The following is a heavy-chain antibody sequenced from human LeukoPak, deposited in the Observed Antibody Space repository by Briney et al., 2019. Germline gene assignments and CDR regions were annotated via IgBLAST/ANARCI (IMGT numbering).Heavy chain of an antibody. D-gene: IGHD5-18*01. CDR2: ISGSDDT. CDR1: GSSYSSYA. CDR3: AKEGGYNYGYLDS. V-gene: IGHV3-23*01. J-gene: IGHJ4*02. Sequence: GGSLRLSCAVSGSSYSSYAMSWVRQAPGKGLEGVSSISGSDDTYYVDSVKGRFTISRDNSKNTLYLQMNSLRGEDTAVYHCAKEGGYNYGYLDSWGQGTLVTVSS.